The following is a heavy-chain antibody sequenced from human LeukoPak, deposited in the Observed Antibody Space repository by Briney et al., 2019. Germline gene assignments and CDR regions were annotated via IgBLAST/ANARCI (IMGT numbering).Heavy chain of an antibody. Sequence: RTSETLSLTCTVSGGSISSGGYSWSWIRRTQGKGLEWIGRVYHSGSTDYNSSLKSPITMSVDKSKNQFSLKLSSVTAADTAVYYCAREAYSGSHNWFDPWGQGTRVIVSS. V-gene: IGHV4-30-2*01. J-gene: IGHJ5*02. CDR2: VYHSGST. CDR1: GGSISSGGYS. D-gene: IGHD1-26*01. CDR3: AREAYSGSHNWFDP.